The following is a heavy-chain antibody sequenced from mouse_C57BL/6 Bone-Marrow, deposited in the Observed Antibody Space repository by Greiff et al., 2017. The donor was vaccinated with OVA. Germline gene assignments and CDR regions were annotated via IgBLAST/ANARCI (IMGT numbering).Heavy chain of an antibody. J-gene: IGHJ1*03. CDR2: VDPNSGGT. D-gene: IGHD1-1*01. CDR3: ARGGGSSYLDYWYFDV. CDR1: GYTFTSYW. Sequence: QVHVKQPGAELVKPGASVKLSCKASGYTFTSYWMHWVKQRPGRGLGWIGRVDPNSGGTKYNEKFKSKATLTVDKPSSTAYMQLSSLTSEDSAVYYCARGGGSSYLDYWYFDVWGTGTTVTVSS. V-gene: IGHV1-72*01.